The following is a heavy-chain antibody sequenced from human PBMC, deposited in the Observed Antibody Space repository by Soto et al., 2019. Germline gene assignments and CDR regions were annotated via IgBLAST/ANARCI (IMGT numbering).Heavy chain of an antibody. CDR3: AASRGYDSSGYSGYYYGMDV. Sequence: EVQLVESGGGLVQPGRSLRLSCAASGFTFDDYAMHWVRQRPGRGLEWVSGITWNSDEIGYPDSVKGRFSISRYNAKKYRYLQMNSLRPDDTALYYCAASRGYDSSGYSGYYYGMDVWGQGTTVTVSS. CDR2: ITWNSDEI. V-gene: IGHV3-9*01. J-gene: IGHJ6*02. D-gene: IGHD3-22*01. CDR1: GFTFDDYA.